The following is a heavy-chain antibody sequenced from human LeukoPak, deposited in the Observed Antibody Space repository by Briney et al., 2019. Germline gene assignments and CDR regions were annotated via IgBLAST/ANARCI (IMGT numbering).Heavy chain of an antibody. J-gene: IGHJ4*02. CDR1: GFTFSSYA. Sequence: GGSLRLSCAASGFTFSSYAMHWVRQAPGKGLEWVANIKQDGSEKYYVDSVKGRFTISRDNAKNSLYLQMNSLRAEDTAVYYCAREWDYYGSGSYYHGNNWGQGTLVTVSS. CDR2: IKQDGSEK. D-gene: IGHD3-10*01. V-gene: IGHV3-7*01. CDR3: AREWDYYGSGSYYHGNN.